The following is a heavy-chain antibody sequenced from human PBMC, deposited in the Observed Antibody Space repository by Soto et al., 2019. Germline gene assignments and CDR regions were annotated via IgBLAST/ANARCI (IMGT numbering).Heavy chain of an antibody. Sequence: GGSLRLSCAASGFTFNNYAMNWVRQAPGKGLEWVSAISGSGGSTYYVDSVKGRFTISRDNFMNTPYLQMSSLRAEDTAVYYWVKNLAARGDDYWGQGTLVTVSS. J-gene: IGHJ4*02. CDR2: ISGSGGST. CDR3: VKNLAARGDDY. CDR1: GFTFNNYA. D-gene: IGHD6-6*01. V-gene: IGHV3-23*01.